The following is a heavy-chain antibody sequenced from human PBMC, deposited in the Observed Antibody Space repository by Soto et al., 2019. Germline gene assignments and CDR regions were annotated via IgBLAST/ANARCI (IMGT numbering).Heavy chain of an antibody. J-gene: IGHJ5*02. Sequence: SETLSLTCAVYGGSFSGYYWSWIRQPPGKGLEWIGEINHSGSTNYNPSLKSRVTISVDTSKNQFSLKLSSVTAADTAVYYCARVPLNYYGSGSYAWFDPWGQGTLVTVSS. D-gene: IGHD3-10*01. CDR3: ARVPLNYYGSGSYAWFDP. CDR2: INHSGST. V-gene: IGHV4-34*01. CDR1: GGSFSGYY.